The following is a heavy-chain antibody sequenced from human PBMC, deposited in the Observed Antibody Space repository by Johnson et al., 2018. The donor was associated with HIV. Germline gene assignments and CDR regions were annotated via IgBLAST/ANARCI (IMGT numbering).Heavy chain of an antibody. V-gene: IGHV3-66*01. CDR1: GFTFSS. CDR2: IYSGGST. Sequence: VESGGGVVQPGRSLRLSCAASGFTFSSMHWDRQAPGKGLEWVAVIYSGGSTYYADSVKGRFTISRDNSKNTLYLQMNSLRAEDTAVYYCARSQIDAFDIWGQGTMVTVSS. J-gene: IGHJ3*02. CDR3: ARSQIDAFDI.